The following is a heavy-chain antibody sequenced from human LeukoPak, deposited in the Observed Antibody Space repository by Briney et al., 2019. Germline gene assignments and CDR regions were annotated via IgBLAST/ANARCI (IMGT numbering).Heavy chain of an antibody. Sequence: ASVKVSCKASGYTFTGYYMHWVRQAPGQGLEWMGWINPNSGGTNCAQKFQGRVTMTRDTSVSTAYMELSRLRSDDTAVYYCARTLWFGELPIDYWGQGTLVTVSS. CDR2: INPNSGGT. V-gene: IGHV1-2*02. CDR1: GYTFTGYY. J-gene: IGHJ4*02. D-gene: IGHD3-10*01. CDR3: ARTLWFGELPIDY.